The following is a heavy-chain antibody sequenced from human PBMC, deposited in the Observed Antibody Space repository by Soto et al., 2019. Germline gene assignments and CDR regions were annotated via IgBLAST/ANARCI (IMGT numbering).Heavy chain of an antibody. J-gene: IGHJ4*02. CDR1: GGSISSGGYS. CDR2: IYHSGST. CDR3: AGSAYYYDSSGYYPSW. Sequence: QLQLQESGSGLVKPSQTLSLTCAVSGGSISSGGYSWSWIRQPPGKGLEWIGYIYHSGSTYYNPSIKRRVTISVDRSKNQFSRKLSSVTAADTAVYYCAGSAYYYDSSGYYPSWWGQGTLVTVSS. D-gene: IGHD3-22*01. V-gene: IGHV4-30-2*01.